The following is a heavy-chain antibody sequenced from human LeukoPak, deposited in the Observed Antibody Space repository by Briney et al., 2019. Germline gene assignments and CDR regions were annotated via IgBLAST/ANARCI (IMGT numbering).Heavy chain of an antibody. CDR3: ARFRIDSGYAFDI. J-gene: IGHJ3*02. Sequence: PGESLKISCKGSGYKFTSYWIAWVRQMPGKGLEWMGIIYPGDSDTRYSPSFQGQVTISADKSISTAYLQWSSLKASDTAMYYCARFRIDSGYAFDIWGQGTMVTVSS. CDR1: GYKFTSYW. D-gene: IGHD1-26*01. CDR2: IYPGDSDT. V-gene: IGHV5-51*01.